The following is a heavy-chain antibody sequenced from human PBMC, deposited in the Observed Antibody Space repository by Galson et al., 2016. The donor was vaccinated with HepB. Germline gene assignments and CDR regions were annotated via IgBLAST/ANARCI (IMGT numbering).Heavy chain of an antibody. CDR1: GGFISPDY. V-gene: IGHV4-59*01. Sequence: SETLSLTYTVSGGFISPDYWSWFRQPPGKGLEWIGYTTNSGSTNYNPSLKSRVTISVDTSKNQFSLKLSSVTAADTAVYYCARGRWFDPWGQGIRVTVSS. J-gene: IGHJ5*02. CDR2: TTNSGST. CDR3: ARGRWFDP.